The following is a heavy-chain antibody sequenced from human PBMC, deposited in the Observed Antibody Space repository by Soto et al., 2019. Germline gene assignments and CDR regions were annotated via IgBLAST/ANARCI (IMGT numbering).Heavy chain of an antibody. CDR1: GGTFSNYA. Sequence: QVQLVQPGAEVKDPGSSVKVSCKASGGTFSNYAISWVRQAPGQGLEWMGGIIPIFDTAKYAQKFQGRVTITADESTTTAYMELSSLRSEDTAVYYCARDCSSTNCPNFYYYGMDVWGQGTTVTVSS. CDR2: IIPIFDTA. J-gene: IGHJ6*02. CDR3: ARDCSSTNCPNFYYYGMDV. D-gene: IGHD2-2*01. V-gene: IGHV1-69*01.